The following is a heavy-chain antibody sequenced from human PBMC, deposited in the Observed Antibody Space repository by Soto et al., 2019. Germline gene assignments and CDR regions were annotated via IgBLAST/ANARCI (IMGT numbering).Heavy chain of an antibody. J-gene: IGHJ3*01. Sequence: QLTLKESGPTVVKPTETLALTCTFSGFSLATKGVGVGWVRQPPGRALEGNGVIYWDDDRRYSTSLEARLRITKDTSNNHVVITMTDMDFVDKSTFYCAHLTTAYGGVVGDESFDVWGQGAVVTVSS. D-gene: IGHD3-16*02. V-gene: IGHV2-5*02. CDR2: IYWDDDR. CDR1: GFSLATKGVG. CDR3: AHLTTAYGGVVGDESFDV.